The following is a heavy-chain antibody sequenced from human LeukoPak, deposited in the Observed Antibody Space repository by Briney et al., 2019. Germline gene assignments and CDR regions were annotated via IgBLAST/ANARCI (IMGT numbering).Heavy chain of an antibody. CDR2: ISWNSGSI. CDR1: GFTFDDYA. J-gene: IGHJ4*02. V-gene: IGHV3-9*01. Sequence: PGGSLILSCAASGFTFDDYAMHWVRQAPGKGLEWVSGISWNSGSIGYADSVKGRFTISRDNAKNSLYLQMDSLRAEDTALYYCAKGRYYYDSSGYFGGYYFDYWGQGTLVTVSS. CDR3: AKGRYYYDSSGYFGGYYFDY. D-gene: IGHD3-22*01.